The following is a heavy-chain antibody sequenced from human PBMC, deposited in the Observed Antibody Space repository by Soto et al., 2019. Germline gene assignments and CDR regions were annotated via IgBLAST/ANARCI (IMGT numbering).Heavy chain of an antibody. Sequence: QVQLVQSEAEVKKPGSSVKVSCKASGGTFSSYTISWVRQAPGQGLEWMGRIIPILGIANYAQKFQGRVTITADKSTSTAYMELSSLRSEDTAVYYCARSRLSIVVVPAATFDPWGQGTLVTVSS. CDR2: IIPILGIA. V-gene: IGHV1-69*02. CDR1: GGTFSSYT. D-gene: IGHD2-2*01. J-gene: IGHJ5*02. CDR3: ARSRLSIVVVPAATFDP.